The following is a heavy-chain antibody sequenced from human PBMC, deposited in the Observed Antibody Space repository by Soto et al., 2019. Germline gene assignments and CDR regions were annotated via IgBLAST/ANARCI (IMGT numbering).Heavy chain of an antibody. J-gene: IGHJ4*02. Sequence: GASVKVSCKVSGYTLTELSMHWVRQAPGKGLEWMGGFDPEDGETIYAQKFQGRVTMTEDTSTDTAYMELSSLRSEDTAVYYCATDAATITMVFARNFDYWGQGTLVTVSS. D-gene: IGHD3-10*01. CDR3: ATDAATITMVFARNFDY. V-gene: IGHV1-24*01. CDR1: GYTLTELS. CDR2: FDPEDGET.